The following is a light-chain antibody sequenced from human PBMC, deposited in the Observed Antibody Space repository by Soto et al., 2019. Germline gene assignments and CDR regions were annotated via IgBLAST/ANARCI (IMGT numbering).Light chain of an antibody. CDR1: QSVSSSY. Sequence: EIVLTQSPGTLSLSPGERATLSCRASQSVSSSYLAWYQQKPGQAPRLLIYGASSRATGIPDRFSGSGSGTDFTLTISRLEPEDSAVYYCQQYGSSLDLYTFGQGTKLEIK. CDR3: QQYGSSLDLYT. CDR2: GAS. J-gene: IGKJ2*01. V-gene: IGKV3-20*01.